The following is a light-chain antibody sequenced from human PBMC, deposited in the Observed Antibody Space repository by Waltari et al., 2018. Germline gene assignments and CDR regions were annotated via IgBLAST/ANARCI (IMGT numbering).Light chain of an antibody. CDR2: AIS. CDR1: QGVRGF. Sequence: ETVLTQSPVTLSVSPGERVALSCRASQGVRGFLAWYQQKPGQAPRLLVYAISTRATGSPARFSGSGSETEFTLTISGLQSEDFAVYYCQQYGSWPLTFGGGTKVDLK. V-gene: IGKV3-15*01. J-gene: IGKJ4*01. CDR3: QQYGSWPLT.